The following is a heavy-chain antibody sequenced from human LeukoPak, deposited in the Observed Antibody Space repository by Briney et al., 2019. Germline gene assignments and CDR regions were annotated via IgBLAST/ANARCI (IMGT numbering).Heavy chain of an antibody. CDR1: GFTFSDYY. J-gene: IGHJ4*02. CDR2: ISSSGSTI. CDR3: AKDAHTRAFDY. D-gene: IGHD2-2*01. V-gene: IGHV3-11*01. Sequence: GGSLRLSCAASGFTFSDYYMSWIRQAPGKGLEWVSYISSSGSTIYYADSVKGRFTISRDNAKNSLYLQMNSLRAEDTALYYCAKDAHTRAFDYWGQGTLVTVSS.